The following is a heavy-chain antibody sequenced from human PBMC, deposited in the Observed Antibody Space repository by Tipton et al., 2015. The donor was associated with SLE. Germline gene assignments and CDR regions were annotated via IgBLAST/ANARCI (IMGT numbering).Heavy chain of an antibody. J-gene: IGHJ6*03. CDR1: GGSISIGGYY. V-gene: IGHV4-31*03. D-gene: IGHD1-26*01. Sequence: TLSLTCSVSGGSISIGGYYWSWIRQHPGKGLEWIGYIYYTGSTYYNPSLKSRLTISVDTSKNQFSLKLNSVTAADTAVYYCARGSLSIGGASYYMDVWGKGTTVTVSS. CDR3: ARGSLSIGGASYYMDV. CDR2: IYYTGST.